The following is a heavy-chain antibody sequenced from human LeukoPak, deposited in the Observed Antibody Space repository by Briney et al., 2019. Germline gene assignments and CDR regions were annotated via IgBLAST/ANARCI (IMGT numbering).Heavy chain of an antibody. J-gene: IGHJ4*02. CDR1: GFTFSSSA. CDR3: AKEQIAAAGPRAFDY. V-gene: IGHV3-23*01. CDR2: ISGSGGST. Sequence: GGSLRLSCAASGFTFSSSAMNWVRQAPGKGLEWVSAISGSGGSTYYADSVKGRFTISRDNSKNTPYLQMNSLRAEDTAVYYCAKEQIAAAGPRAFDYWGQGTLVTVSS. D-gene: IGHD6-13*01.